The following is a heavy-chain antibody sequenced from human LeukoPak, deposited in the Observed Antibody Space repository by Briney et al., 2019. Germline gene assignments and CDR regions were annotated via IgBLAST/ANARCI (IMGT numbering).Heavy chain of an antibody. V-gene: IGHV4-39*01. Sequence: SETLSLTCTVSGGSISSSIYYWGWIRQPPGKGLEWIGSIFYSGSTYYNPSLKCRVTISVDTSKKQFSLKLSSVTAADTAVYYCAKTQTMMGAFDIWGQGTKVTVSS. CDR2: IFYSGST. J-gene: IGHJ3*02. CDR3: AKTQTMMGAFDI. D-gene: IGHD3-22*01. CDR1: GGSISSSIYY.